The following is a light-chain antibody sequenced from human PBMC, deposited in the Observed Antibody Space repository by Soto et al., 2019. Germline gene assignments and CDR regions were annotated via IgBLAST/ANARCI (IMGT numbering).Light chain of an antibody. J-gene: IGLJ3*02. V-gene: IGLV4-69*01. CDR3: QTWGTGIQV. Sequence: QAVVTQSPSASASLGASVKLTCTLSSGHSSYAIAWHQQQPEKGPRYLMKLNSDGSHSKGDGIPDRFSGSSSEAVRYLTISSLQSEDEADYYCQTWGTGIQVFGGGTKLTVL. CDR2: LNSDGSH. CDR1: SGHSSYA.